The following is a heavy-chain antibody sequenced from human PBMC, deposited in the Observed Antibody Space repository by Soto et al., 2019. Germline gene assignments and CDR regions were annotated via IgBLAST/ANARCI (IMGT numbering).Heavy chain of an antibody. V-gene: IGHV3-21*01. Sequence: GGSLRLSCAASGFTFSSYAMSWVRQAPGKGLEWVSAISSSISYIYYADSVKGRFTISRDNAKNSLYLQMNSLRAEDTAVYYCARVGRSSSWYLDYWGQGTLVTVSS. J-gene: IGHJ4*02. CDR3: ARVGRSSSWYLDY. D-gene: IGHD6-13*01. CDR1: GFTFSSYA. CDR2: ISSSISYI.